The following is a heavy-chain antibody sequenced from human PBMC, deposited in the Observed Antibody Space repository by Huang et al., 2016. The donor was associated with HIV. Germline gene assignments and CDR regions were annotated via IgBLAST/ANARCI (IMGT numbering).Heavy chain of an antibody. V-gene: IGHV4-59*11. CDR3: ASTTRFDP. D-gene: IGHD2-2*01. CDR2: IYYRGST. J-gene: IGHJ5*02. Sequence: QVQLQESGPGLVKPSETLSLTCTVSGGSISSHYWSWIRQPPGKGLEWIGSIYYRGSTNYTPSLKSRVTISVDTFKNQFSLKLSSVTAADTAVYYCASTTRFDPWGQGTLVTVSS. CDR1: GGSISSHY.